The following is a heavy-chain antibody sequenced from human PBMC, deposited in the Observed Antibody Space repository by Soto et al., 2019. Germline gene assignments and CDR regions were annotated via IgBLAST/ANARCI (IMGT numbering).Heavy chain of an antibody. CDR1: GFTFSSYS. CDR3: ARDSLYGDYAGAFDI. V-gene: IGHV3-21*01. D-gene: IGHD4-17*01. CDR2: ISSSSSYI. Sequence: GESLKISCAASGFTFSSYSMNWVRQAPGKGLEWVSSISSSSSYIYYADSVKGRFTISRDNAKNSLYLQMNSLRAEDTAVYYCARDSLYGDYAGAFDIWGQGTMVTVSS. J-gene: IGHJ3*02.